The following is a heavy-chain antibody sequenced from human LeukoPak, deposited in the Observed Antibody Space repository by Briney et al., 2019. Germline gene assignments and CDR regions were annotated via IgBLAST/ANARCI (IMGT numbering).Heavy chain of an antibody. CDR3: ARDRGRWLQRILYYFDY. CDR1: GYTFTSYA. Sequence: ASVKVSCKASGYTFTSYAMNWVRQAPGQGLEWMGWISAYNGNTNYAQKLQGGVTMTTDTSTSTAYMELRSLRSDDTAVYYCARDRGRWLQRILYYFDYWGQGTLVTVSS. V-gene: IGHV1-18*01. CDR2: ISAYNGNT. J-gene: IGHJ4*02. D-gene: IGHD5-24*01.